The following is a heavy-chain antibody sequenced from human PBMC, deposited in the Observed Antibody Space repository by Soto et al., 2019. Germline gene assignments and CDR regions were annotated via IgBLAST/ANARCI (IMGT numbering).Heavy chain of an antibody. CDR1: GGTFSSYT. D-gene: IGHD3-10*01. CDR2: IIPILGIA. CDR3: ASGFGGPPADY. Sequence: QVQLVQSGAEVKKPGSSVKVSCKASGGTFSSYTISWVRQAPGQGLEWMGRIIPILGIANYAQKFQGSVTITADKSTSTAYMELSSLRSEDTAVYYCASGFGGPPADYWGQGTLVTVSS. J-gene: IGHJ4*02. V-gene: IGHV1-69*02.